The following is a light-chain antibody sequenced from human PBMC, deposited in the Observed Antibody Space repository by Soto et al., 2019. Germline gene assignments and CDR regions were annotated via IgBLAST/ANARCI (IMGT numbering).Light chain of an antibody. CDR1: SSDIGYYNY. CDR2: EVN. V-gene: IGLV2-14*01. Sequence: QSVLTQPASVSGYPGQSITISCTGTSSDIGYYNYVSWYQHHPGKAPKLLISEVNVRPSGLSDRFSASKAGNTASLTISGLQPEDEAYYYCSSLSTTSTPIVFGSGTKVTAL. CDR3: SSLSTTSTPIV. J-gene: IGLJ1*01.